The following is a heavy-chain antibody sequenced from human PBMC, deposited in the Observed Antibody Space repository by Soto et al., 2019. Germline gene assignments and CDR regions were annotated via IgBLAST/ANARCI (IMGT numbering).Heavy chain of an antibody. J-gene: IGHJ4*02. Sequence: VESLKISCAASGFTFSSYAMSWVRQAPGKGLEWVSAISGSGGSTYYADSVKGRFTISGDNSKNTLYLQMNSLRAEDTAVYYCAKALQTIAARGFDYWGQGTLVTVSS. V-gene: IGHV3-23*01. CDR2: ISGSGGST. CDR1: GFTFSSYA. CDR3: AKALQTIAARGFDY. D-gene: IGHD6-6*01.